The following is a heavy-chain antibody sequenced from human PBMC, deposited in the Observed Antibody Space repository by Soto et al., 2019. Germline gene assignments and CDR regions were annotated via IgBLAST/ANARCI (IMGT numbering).Heavy chain of an antibody. CDR2: IPSKTNTYAT. V-gene: IGHV3-73*02. Sequence: EVQLVESGGGLVQPGGSLKLSCAASGFTFSGSTIHWVRQTSGKGLEWVGRIPSKTNTYATAYAASVKGRFTISRDDSKNTAYLQMNSLKTEDTAVYYCTRQHLDVPVASAIDYWGQETLVTVSS. CDR1: GFTFSGST. D-gene: IGHD6-19*01. J-gene: IGHJ4*02. CDR3: TRQHLDVPVASAIDY.